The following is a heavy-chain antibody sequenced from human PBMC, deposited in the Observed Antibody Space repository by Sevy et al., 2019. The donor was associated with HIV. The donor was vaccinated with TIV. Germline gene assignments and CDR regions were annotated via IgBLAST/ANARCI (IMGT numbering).Heavy chain of an antibody. J-gene: IGHJ3*02. CDR3: ARRWEYGEFPDAFDI. V-gene: IGHV5-51*01. D-gene: IGHD4-17*01. CDR1: GYSFTSYW. Sequence: GEAPKISCKGSGYSFTSYWIGWVRQMPGKGLEWMGIIYPGDSDTRHSPAFQGQVTISADKSISTAYLQWSILKASDAAMYYCARRWEYGEFPDAFDIWGQGTLVTVSS. CDR2: IYPGDSDT.